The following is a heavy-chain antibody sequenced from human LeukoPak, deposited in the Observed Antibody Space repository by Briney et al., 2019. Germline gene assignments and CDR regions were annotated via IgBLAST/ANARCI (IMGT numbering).Heavy chain of an antibody. J-gene: IGHJ6*02. CDR3: ARLTRVVSYYYYGMDV. V-gene: IGHV4-39*01. CDR1: GGSISSSSYY. D-gene: IGHD3-3*01. Sequence: SETLSLTCTVSGGSISSSSYYWGWIRQPPGKGLEWIGSIYYSGSTYYNPSLKSRVTISVDTSKNQFSLKLSSVTAADTAVYYCARLTRVVSYYYYGMDVWGQGTTATVSS. CDR2: IYYSGST.